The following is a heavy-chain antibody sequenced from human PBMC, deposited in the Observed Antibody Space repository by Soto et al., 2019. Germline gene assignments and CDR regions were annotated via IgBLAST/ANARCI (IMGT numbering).Heavy chain of an antibody. CDR2: IYHSAST. Sequence: QVQLQESGPGLVKPSGTLSLTCAVSGGSISSSNWWSWVRQPPGKGLEWIGEIYHSASTNYNPSLKSRVTISVDQSQHQFSLKLSSVTAADTAVYYCARVSGSYYYGMDVWGQGTTVTVSS. CDR3: ARVSGSYYYGMDV. CDR1: GGSISSSNW. V-gene: IGHV4-4*02. J-gene: IGHJ6*02. D-gene: IGHD1-26*01.